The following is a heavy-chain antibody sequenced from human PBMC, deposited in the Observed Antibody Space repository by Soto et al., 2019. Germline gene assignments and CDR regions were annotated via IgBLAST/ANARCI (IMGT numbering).Heavy chain of an antibody. Sequence: SETLSLTCTVSGDSISSFSWSWIRQPPGKGLEWIGYGNYSGSTNYNPSLRSRVTISVDTSKNQFSLELTSVTAADTPVYYCAGFVSENYYILPVYWCASCLAPWGLGTRVSVA. V-gene: IGHV4-59*01. J-gene: IGHJ2*01. CDR3: AGFVSENYYILPVYWCASCLAP. D-gene: IGHD3-9*01. CDR2: GNYSGST. CDR1: GDSISSFS.